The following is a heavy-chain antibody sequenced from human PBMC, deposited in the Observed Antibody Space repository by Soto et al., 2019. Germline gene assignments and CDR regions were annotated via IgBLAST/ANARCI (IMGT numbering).Heavy chain of an antibody. CDR3: VRVPTGGYAFSLDDY. J-gene: IGHJ4*02. V-gene: IGHV3-74*01. CDR1: GFTFSSYW. CDR2: INSDGSTT. D-gene: IGHD5-12*01. Sequence: VQLVESGGGLVQPGGSLRLSCAASGFTFSSYWMHWVRQAPGKGLVWVSRINSDGSTTTYADSVKGRFTISRDNAKNTLYLQMNSLRAEDTAVYYCVRVPTGGYAFSLDDYWGQGTPVTVSS.